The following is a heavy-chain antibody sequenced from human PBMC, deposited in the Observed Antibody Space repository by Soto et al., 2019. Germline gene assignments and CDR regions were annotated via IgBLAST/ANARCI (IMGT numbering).Heavy chain of an antibody. CDR1: GYTFNTYF. Sequence: QVQLLQSGSETKKPGASVRISCKVSGYTFNTYFIRGVSWVRQAPGQGLEWVGWTNDYSGESNTARGFQGRITLTADQSTNTVYSEVNSLKTDDSAVYFGTRDERQSCGSLGCYHYEFWGQAALVTVSS. D-gene: IGHD1-26*01. V-gene: IGHV1-18*04. J-gene: IGHJ4*02. CDR3: TRDERQSCGSLGCYHYEF. CDR2: TNDYSGES.